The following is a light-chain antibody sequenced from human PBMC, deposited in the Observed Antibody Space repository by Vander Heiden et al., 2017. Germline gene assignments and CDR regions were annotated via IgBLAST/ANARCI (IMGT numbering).Light chain of an antibody. V-gene: IGLV1-40*01. J-gene: IGLJ2*01. CDR1: SSNIGAGYD. CDR2: GNN. CDR3: QSYDSSLSGSV. Sequence: QSVLTQPPSVSGAPGQRVPISCTGSSSNIGAGYDVHWYQHLPGTAPKLLIFGNNNRPSGIPDRFSGSKSGTSASLAIAGLQAEDEADYYCQSYDSSLSGSVFGGGTKLTVL.